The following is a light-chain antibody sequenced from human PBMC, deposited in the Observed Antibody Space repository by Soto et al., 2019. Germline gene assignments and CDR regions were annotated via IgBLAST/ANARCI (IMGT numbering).Light chain of an antibody. V-gene: IGKV2-24*01. CDR1: QSLLDSDGETY. J-gene: IGKJ2*01. CDR2: KTS. Sequence: EIVMTQTPLSSPVTLGQPASISCRSSQSLLDSDGETYLSWLQQRPGQPPRLLIYKTSSRFSGVPDRFSGSGAGTDFTLKISRVEVEDVGVYYCMQATQFPHTCGQGTKLEI. CDR3: MQATQFPHT.